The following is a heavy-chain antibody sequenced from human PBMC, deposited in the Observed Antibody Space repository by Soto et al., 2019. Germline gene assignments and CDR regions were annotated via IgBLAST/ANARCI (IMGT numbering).Heavy chain of an antibody. Sequence: ASVKVSCKASGYTFTSYYMHWVRQAPGQGLEWMGIINPSGGSTSYAQKFQGRVTMTRDTSTSTVYMELSSLRSEDTAVYYCARALCFGEFYYYGMDVWGQGTTVTVSS. J-gene: IGHJ6*02. V-gene: IGHV1-46*01. CDR3: ARALCFGEFYYYGMDV. D-gene: IGHD3-10*01. CDR2: INPSGGST. CDR1: GYTFTSYY.